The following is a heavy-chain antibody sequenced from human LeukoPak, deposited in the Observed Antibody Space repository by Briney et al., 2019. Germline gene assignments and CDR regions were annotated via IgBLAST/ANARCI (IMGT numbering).Heavy chain of an antibody. J-gene: IGHJ3*02. CDR2: ISAYNGNT. D-gene: IGHD6-13*01. CDR3: ARAESSSWLGNAFDI. Sequence: ASVKVSCKASGYTFIDYYIHWLRQAPGQGLEWMGWISAYNGNTNYAQKLQGRVTTTTDTSTSTAYMELRSLRSDDTAVYYCARAESSSWLGNAFDIWGQGTMVTVSS. CDR1: GYTFIDYY. V-gene: IGHV1-18*04.